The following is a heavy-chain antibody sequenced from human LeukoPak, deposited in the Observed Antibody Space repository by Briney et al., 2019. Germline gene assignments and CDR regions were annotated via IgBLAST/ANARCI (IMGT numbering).Heavy chain of an antibody. CDR2: FYNSGKT. D-gene: IGHD6-13*01. Sequence: SETLSLTCTVSDSSITSDLYWGWLRQPPGKGLEWIGSFYNSGKTYYKPSLESRVTISMDTSKKQFSLKVSSVTAADTAVYYCATRGGGRGIAAAGDFDYWGQGILVTVSS. J-gene: IGHJ4*02. V-gene: IGHV4-38-2*02. CDR1: DSSITSDLY. CDR3: ATRGGGRGIAAAGDFDY.